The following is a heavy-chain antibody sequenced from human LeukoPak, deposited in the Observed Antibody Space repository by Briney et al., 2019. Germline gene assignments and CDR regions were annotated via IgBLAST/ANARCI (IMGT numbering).Heavy chain of an antibody. CDR2: IYSGGST. D-gene: IGHD2-21*02. CDR1: GFTVSSNY. CDR3: ARSCGGDCYSGFDY. V-gene: IGHV3-53*01. J-gene: IGHJ4*02. Sequence: GGSLRLXCAASGFTVSSNYMSWVRQAPGKGLEWVSVIYSGGSTYYADSVKGRFTISRDNSKNTLYLQMNSLRAEDTAVYYCARSCGGDCYSGFDYWGQGTLVTVSS.